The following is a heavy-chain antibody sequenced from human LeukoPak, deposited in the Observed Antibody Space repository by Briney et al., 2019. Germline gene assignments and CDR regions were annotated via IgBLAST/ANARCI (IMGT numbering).Heavy chain of an antibody. CDR2: ISAYNGNT. D-gene: IGHD2-2*01. CDR3: ARDGLGYCSSTSCNEPNFDY. CDR1: GYTFTSYG. V-gene: IGHV1-18*01. Sequence: ASVKVSCKASGYTFTSYGICWVRQAPGQGLEWMGWISAYNGNTNYAQKLQGRVTMTTDTSTSTAYMELRSLRSDDTAVYYCARDGLGYCSSTSCNEPNFDYWGQGTLVTVSS. J-gene: IGHJ4*02.